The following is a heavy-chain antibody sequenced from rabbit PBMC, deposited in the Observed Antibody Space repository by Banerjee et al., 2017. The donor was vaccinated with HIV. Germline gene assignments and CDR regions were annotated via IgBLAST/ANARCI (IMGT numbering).Heavy chain of an antibody. CDR1: GFSFSSTYW. CDR2: IYAGSSGST. J-gene: IGHJ4*01. V-gene: IGHV1S45*01. D-gene: IGHD8-1*01. CDR3: ARDGSSYYTFNL. Sequence: QEQLEESGGDLVKPEGSLTLTCTASGFSFSSTYWISWVRQAPGKGLEWIACIYAGSSGSTSYASWAKGRFTISKTSSTTVTLQMTSLTAADTATYFCARDGSSYYTFNLWGPGTLVTVS.